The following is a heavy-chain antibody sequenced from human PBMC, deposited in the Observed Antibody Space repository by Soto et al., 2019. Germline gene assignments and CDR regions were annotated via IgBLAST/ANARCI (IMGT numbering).Heavy chain of an antibody. Sequence: GGSLRLSCAASGLTFSSYWMSWVRQAPGKGLEWVANIKQDGSEKYYVDSVKGRFTISRDNAKNSLYLQMNSLRAEDTAVYYCARERRIAARPYYYYYGMDVWGQGTTVTVSS. CDR3: ARERRIAARPYYYYYGMDV. CDR2: IKQDGSEK. D-gene: IGHD6-6*01. CDR1: GLTFSSYW. J-gene: IGHJ6*02. V-gene: IGHV3-7*01.